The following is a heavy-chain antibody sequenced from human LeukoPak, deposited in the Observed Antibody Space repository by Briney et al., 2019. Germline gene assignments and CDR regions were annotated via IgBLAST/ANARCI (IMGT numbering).Heavy chain of an antibody. CDR1: GFTVSSNY. CDR2: IYSGGST. D-gene: IGHD3-22*01. J-gene: IGHJ4*02. Sequence: GGSLRLSCAASGFTVSSNYMSWVRQAPGKGLEWVSVIYSGGSTYYADSVKGRFTISRDNSKNTLHLQMNSLRAEDTAVYYCARVPSYYYDSSGYYYDYYFDYWGQGTLVTVSS. CDR3: ARVPSYYYDSSGYYYDYYFDY. V-gene: IGHV3-53*01.